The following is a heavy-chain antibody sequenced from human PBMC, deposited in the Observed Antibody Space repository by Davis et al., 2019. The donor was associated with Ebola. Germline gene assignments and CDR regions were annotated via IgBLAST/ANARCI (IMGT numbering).Heavy chain of an antibody. D-gene: IGHD5-18*01. J-gene: IGHJ4*02. V-gene: IGHV4-39*01. CDR3: ARSLWLTSFDY. Sequence: SETLSLTCTVSGGSFTISGHYWAWIRQPPGKGLEWIGSIHYSGTTYNNPSLESRVTISVDTSKSQFSLRLTSMTAADTAVYYCARSLWLTSFDYWGQGALVTVSS. CDR1: GGSFTISGHY. CDR2: IHYSGTT.